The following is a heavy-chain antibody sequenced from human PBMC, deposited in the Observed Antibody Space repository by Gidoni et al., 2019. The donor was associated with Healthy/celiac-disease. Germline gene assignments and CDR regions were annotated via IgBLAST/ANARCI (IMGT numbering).Heavy chain of an antibody. CDR2: INSDGSST. J-gene: IGHJ3*02. CDR1: GFTCSIDW. Sequence: EVQLVESGGGLVQPGGSLRLSCAAPGFTCSIDWIHWVRQAPGTGLVWVSRINSDGSSTSYADSMKGRFTISRDNAKNTRYLQMNSLRAEDTAVYYCARAGCSSTSCYSFAFDIWGQGTMVTVSS. CDR3: ARAGCSSTSCYSFAFDI. V-gene: IGHV3-74*01. D-gene: IGHD2-2*02.